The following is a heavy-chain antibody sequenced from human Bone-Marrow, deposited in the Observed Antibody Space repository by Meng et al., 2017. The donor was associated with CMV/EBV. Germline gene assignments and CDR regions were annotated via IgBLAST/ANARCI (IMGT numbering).Heavy chain of an antibody. D-gene: IGHD6-19*01. CDR2: IIHVFGTA. Sequence: SVKVSCKASGGPFSNSGISWVRQAPGQGLEWMGGIIHVFGTADYAKKFQGRVTITTDESTSTAYMELSSLKSEDTAVYYCASPQWHLPMGLDYWGQGTLVTVSS. CDR3: ASPQWHLPMGLDY. V-gene: IGHV1-69*05. J-gene: IGHJ4*02. CDR1: GGPFSNSG.